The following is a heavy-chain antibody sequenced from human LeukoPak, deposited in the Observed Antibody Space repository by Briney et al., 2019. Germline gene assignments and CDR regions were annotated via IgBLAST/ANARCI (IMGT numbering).Heavy chain of an antibody. CDR1: GGSFSGYY. CDR2: INHSGST. Sequence: SETLSLTCAVYGGSFSGYYWSWIRQPPGKGLEWIGEINHSGSTNYDPSLKSRLTISVDTSKNQFSLKLFSVTAADTAVYYCARFVGAATTSHVDYWGQGTLVTVSS. V-gene: IGHV4-34*01. J-gene: IGHJ4*02. D-gene: IGHD1-26*01. CDR3: ARFVGAATTSHVDY.